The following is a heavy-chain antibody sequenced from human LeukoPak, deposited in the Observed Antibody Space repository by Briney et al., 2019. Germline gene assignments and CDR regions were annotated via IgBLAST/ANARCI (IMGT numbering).Heavy chain of an antibody. Sequence: SQTLSLTCTVSGGSVSSGTYYWTWIRQPAGKGLEWIGRIYTSGSTNFDPSLKSRVSISLGTSQNQFSLKLSSVTAADTAVYYCAREGAARNFDYWGQGILVTVSS. CDR2: IYTSGST. CDR1: GGSVSSGTYY. D-gene: IGHD6-6*01. CDR3: AREGAARNFDY. J-gene: IGHJ4*02. V-gene: IGHV4-61*02.